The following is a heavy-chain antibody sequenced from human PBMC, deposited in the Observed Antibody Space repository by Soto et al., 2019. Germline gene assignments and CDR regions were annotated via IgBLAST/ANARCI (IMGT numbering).Heavy chain of an antibody. Sequence: PGGSLRLSCEASGFAFSRVSMNWVRQVPGKGLEWVASISSASSETSYADSVKGRFIISRDNAQNSLFLQMNTLRPEDSAIYYGAKSAYWGPGTQVTVSS. CDR2: ISSASSET. J-gene: IGHJ4*02. CDR3: AKSAY. CDR1: GFAFSRVS. V-gene: IGHV3-21*01.